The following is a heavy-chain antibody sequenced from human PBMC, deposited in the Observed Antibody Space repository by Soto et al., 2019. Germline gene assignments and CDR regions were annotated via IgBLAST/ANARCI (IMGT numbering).Heavy chain of an antibody. CDR3: ARSLAAAGGY. D-gene: IGHD6-13*01. CDR2: MNPNSGNT. Sequence: QVQLVQSGAAVKKPGASVKVSCKASGYTFTSYDINWVRQATGQGLEWMGWMNPNSGNTGYAQKFQGRVTMTRTTSRRTAYMELSSLRSEDPAVYYCARSLAAAGGYWGQGTLVTVSS. J-gene: IGHJ4*02. V-gene: IGHV1-8*01. CDR1: GYTFTSYD.